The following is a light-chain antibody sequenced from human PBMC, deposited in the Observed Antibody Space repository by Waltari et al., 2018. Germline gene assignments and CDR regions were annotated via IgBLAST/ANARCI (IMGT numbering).Light chain of an antibody. V-gene: IGKV3-20*01. Sequence: IVLTQSPATLSLSPGERVTLSCRASQRVPYSHLTWYQQKHGQSPRLLIYGASTRATGVPDRFSGRGSETDFTLTISRLEPEDFAVYYCQQYCSSVTFGGGTKVEIK. CDR2: GAS. J-gene: IGKJ4*01. CDR1: QRVPYSH. CDR3: QQYCSSVT.